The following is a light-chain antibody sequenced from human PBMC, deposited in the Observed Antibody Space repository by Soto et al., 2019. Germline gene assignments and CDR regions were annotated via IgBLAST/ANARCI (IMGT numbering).Light chain of an antibody. CDR3: QQRSNWHRT. CDR2: DAS. J-gene: IGKJ1*01. CDR1: QSVASY. V-gene: IGKV3-11*01. Sequence: EIVLTQSPATLSLSPGERATLSCRASQSVASYLAWYQQRPGQAPRLLISDASKRATGIPGRISGSGSGTDFTLTISSLEPEDFAVYYCQQRSNWHRTFGQGTRVDIK.